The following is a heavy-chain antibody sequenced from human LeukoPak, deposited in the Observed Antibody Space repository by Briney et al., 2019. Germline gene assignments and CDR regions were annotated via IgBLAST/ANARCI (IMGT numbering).Heavy chain of an antibody. D-gene: IGHD6-19*01. CDR2: IYTSGST. CDR1: GGSISSGSYY. Sequence: SETLSLTCTVSGGSISSGSYYWSWIRQPAGKGLEWIGRIYTSGSTNYNPSLKSRVTISVDTSKNQFSLKLSSVTAADTAVYYCARHRSGLAEVDYWGQGTLVTVSS. V-gene: IGHV4-61*02. J-gene: IGHJ4*02. CDR3: ARHRSGLAEVDY.